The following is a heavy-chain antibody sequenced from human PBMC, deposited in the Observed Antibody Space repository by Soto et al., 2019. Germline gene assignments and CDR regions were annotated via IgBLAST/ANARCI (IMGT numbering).Heavy chain of an antibody. CDR2: VYFTGST. D-gene: IGHD2-21*01. CDR3: ARFPVIPGRDSPLIFDY. Sequence: SETLSLTCTVTGDSMNSHYWSWLRQPPGKALEWMGYVYFTGSTNYSPSLESRLTILVDTSKNQFSLKLTSVTAADTAVYYCARFPVIPGRDSPLIFDYWGQGTLVTVS. J-gene: IGHJ4*01. CDR1: GDSMNSHY. V-gene: IGHV4-59*08.